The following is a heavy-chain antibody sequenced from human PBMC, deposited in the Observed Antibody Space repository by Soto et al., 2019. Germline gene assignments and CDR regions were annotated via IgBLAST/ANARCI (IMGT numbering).Heavy chain of an antibody. CDR3: ASGKSTDDYYGMDV. V-gene: IGHV5-51*01. J-gene: IGHJ6*02. CDR2: IYPGDSDT. Sequence: CKRSGYSFTSYWIGWVRQMPGKGLEWMGIIYPGDSDTRYSPYFQGQVTISANKSISTAYLQRSSLKPSDTAMYYCASGKSTDDYYGMDVWGQGTTVTVSS. CDR1: GYSFTSYW.